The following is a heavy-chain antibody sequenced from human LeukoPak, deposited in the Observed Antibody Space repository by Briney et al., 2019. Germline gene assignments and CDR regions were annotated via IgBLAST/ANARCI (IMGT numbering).Heavy chain of an antibody. J-gene: IGHJ4*02. Sequence: SETLSLTCAVYGGSFSGYYWSWIRQPPGKGLEWIGEINPSGSTNYNPSLKSRVTISVDTSKNQFSLKLSSVTAADTAVYYCARVGVATISSYFDYWGQGTLVTVSS. V-gene: IGHV4-34*01. CDR2: INPSGST. D-gene: IGHD5-12*01. CDR1: GGSFSGYY. CDR3: ARVGVATISSYFDY.